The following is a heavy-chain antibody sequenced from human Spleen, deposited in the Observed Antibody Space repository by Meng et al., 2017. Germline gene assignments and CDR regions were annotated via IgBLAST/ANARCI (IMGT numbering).Heavy chain of an antibody. CDR1: GGSFSDYY. V-gene: IGHV4-34*02. CDR2: INHSGST. CDR3: ARGPTTMAHDFDY. D-gene: IGHD4-11*01. J-gene: IGHJ4*02. Sequence: QVQTQQWGAGLLKPSETQSLTCVVSGGSFSDYYWSWIRQPPGKGLEWIGEINHSGSTNYNPSLESRATISVDTSQNNLSLKLSSVTAADSAVYYCARGPTTMAHDFDYWGQGTLVTVSS.